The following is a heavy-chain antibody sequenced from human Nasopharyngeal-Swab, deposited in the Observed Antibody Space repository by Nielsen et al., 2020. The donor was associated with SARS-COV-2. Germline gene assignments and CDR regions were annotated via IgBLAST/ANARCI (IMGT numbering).Heavy chain of an antibody. V-gene: IGHV3-23*01. CDR1: GFTFSSYA. CDR2: ISGSGGST. D-gene: IGHD3-9*01. J-gene: IGHJ4*02. CDR3: AKASIRYFDWLSGH. Sequence: GGSLRLSCAASGFTFSSYAMSWVRQAPGKGLEWVSAISGSGGSTYYADSVKGRFTISRGNSKNTLYLQMNSLRAEDTAVYYCAKASIRYFDWLSGHWGQGTLVTVSS.